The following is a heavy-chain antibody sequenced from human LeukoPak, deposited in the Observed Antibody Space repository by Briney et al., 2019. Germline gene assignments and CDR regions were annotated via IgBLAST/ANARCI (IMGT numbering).Heavy chain of an antibody. CDR1: GGSISSGSYY. CDR3: ARAPYNWNDAYYYYGMDV. CDR2: IYTSGST. V-gene: IGHV4-61*02. D-gene: IGHD1-1*01. J-gene: IGHJ6*02. Sequence: SETLSLTCTVSGGSISSGSYYWSWIRQPAGKGLEWIGRIYTSGSTNYNPSLKSRVTISVDTSKNQFSLKLSSVTAADTAVYYCARAPYNWNDAYYYYGMDVWGQGTTVTVSS.